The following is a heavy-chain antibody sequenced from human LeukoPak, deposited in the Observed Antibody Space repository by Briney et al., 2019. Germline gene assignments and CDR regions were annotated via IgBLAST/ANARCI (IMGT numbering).Heavy chain of an antibody. D-gene: IGHD3-9*01. CDR3: ARRLLRYFDWLSGGYDY. CDR1: GGSFSGYY. V-gene: IGHV4-34*01. J-gene: IGHJ4*02. CDR2: INHSGST. Sequence: SETLSLTCAVYGGSFSGYYWSWIREPPGRGLEWIGEINHSGSTNYNPSLKSRVTISVDTSKNQFSLKQSSVTAADTAVYYCARRLLRYFDWLSGGYDYWGQGTLVTVSS.